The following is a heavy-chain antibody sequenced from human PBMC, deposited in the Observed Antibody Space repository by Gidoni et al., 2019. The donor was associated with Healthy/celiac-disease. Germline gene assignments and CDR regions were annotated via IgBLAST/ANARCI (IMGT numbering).Heavy chain of an antibody. D-gene: IGHD1-26*01. J-gene: IGHJ4*02. V-gene: IGHV3-23*01. Sequence: SVKGRFTISRDNSKNTLYLQMNSLRAEDTAVYYCAKDSVGATTVYYFDYWGQGTLVTVSS. CDR3: AKDSVGATTVYYFDY.